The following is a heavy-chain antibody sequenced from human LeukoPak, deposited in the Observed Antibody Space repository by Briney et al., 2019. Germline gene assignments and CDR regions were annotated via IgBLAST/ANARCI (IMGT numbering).Heavy chain of an antibody. CDR1: GFTFSSYS. CDR3: AILEWPRYYYYMDV. Sequence: GGSLRLSCAASGFTFSSYSMNWVRQAPGKGLEWVSSISSSSYIYYADSVKGRFTISRDNAKNSLYLQMNSLRAEDTAVYYCAILEWPRYYYYMDVWGKWTAVAVSS. CDR2: ISSSSYI. V-gene: IGHV3-21*01. D-gene: IGHD3-3*01. J-gene: IGHJ6*03.